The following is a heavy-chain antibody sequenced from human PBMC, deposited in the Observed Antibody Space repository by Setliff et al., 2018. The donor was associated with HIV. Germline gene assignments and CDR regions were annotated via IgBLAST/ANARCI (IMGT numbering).Heavy chain of an antibody. J-gene: IGHJ6*02. CDR1: GFNFKTYG. V-gene: IGHV3-48*04. CDR2: IGSSNHGI. Sequence: GSLRLSCAASGFNFKTYGMTWVRQAPGKGLDWVAHIGSSNHGIHYTASVRGRFTVSRDNANNLLFLEMSSLRAEDTAIYYCARKLRPGHGVDVWGQGTTVTAP. CDR3: ARKLRPGHGVDV. D-gene: IGHD3-10*01.